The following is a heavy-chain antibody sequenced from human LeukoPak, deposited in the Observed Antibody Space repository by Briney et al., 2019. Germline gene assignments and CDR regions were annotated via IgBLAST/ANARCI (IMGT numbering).Heavy chain of an antibody. Sequence: SETLSLTCTVSGGSISSYYWSWIRQPPGKGLEWLGYISYSGSTNYNPSLKSRVTISIDTSKNQFSLKLRSVTAADTAIYYCARQGYDILTGYIDAFDIWGQGTMVTVSS. V-gene: IGHV4-59*08. D-gene: IGHD3-9*01. CDR1: GGSISSYY. CDR3: ARQGYDILTGYIDAFDI. CDR2: ISYSGST. J-gene: IGHJ3*02.